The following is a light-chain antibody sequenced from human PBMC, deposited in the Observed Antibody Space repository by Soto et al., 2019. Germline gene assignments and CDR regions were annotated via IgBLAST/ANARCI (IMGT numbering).Light chain of an antibody. CDR1: QSVSSNY. CDR2: GAS. CDR3: QPYGDSRT. Sequence: EIVLTQSPGTLSLSPGERATLSCRASQSVSSNYLAWYQQKPGQAPRLLIYGASSRATGIPDRFSGSGSGTDYTLTISRLEPDVFAVYYCQPYGDSRTLGRGTKGDIK. J-gene: IGKJ1*01. V-gene: IGKV3-20*01.